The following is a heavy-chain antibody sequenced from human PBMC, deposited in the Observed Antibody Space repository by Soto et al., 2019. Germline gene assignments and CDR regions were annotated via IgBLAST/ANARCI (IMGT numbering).Heavy chain of an antibody. CDR1: TFPFSTYW. Sequence: GGSLRLSCAASTFPFSTYWMTWVRQAPGKGLEWVANIHRDEIEKYYMDSVKGRFTISRDNAKNSLYLQMTSLRAEDTAVYYCAGGNALGVWGQGTTVTVSS. CDR2: IHRDEIEK. CDR3: AGGNALGV. V-gene: IGHV3-7*01. J-gene: IGHJ6*02.